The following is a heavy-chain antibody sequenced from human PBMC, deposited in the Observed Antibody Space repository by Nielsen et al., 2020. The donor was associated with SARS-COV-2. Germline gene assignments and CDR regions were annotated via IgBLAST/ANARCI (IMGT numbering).Heavy chain of an antibody. CDR2: IKPDGSER. V-gene: IGHV3-7*03. CDR3: ANSLGIAGSLQQ. D-gene: IGHD6-13*01. Sequence: GGSLRFSCAASGFSFSDSWMSWVRQAPGKGLEWVANIKPDGSERYYVGSVKGRFTISRDNAENSVDLQMDNLRTEDTAVYYCANSLGIAGSLQQWGQGTLVTVSS. J-gene: IGHJ1*01. CDR1: GFSFSDSW.